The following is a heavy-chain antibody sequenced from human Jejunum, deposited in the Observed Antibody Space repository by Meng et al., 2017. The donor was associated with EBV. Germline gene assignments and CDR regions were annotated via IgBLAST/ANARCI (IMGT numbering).Heavy chain of an antibody. CDR2: IYHGGGT. D-gene: IGHD3-22*01. CDR3: AGNGYYALEY. V-gene: IGHV4-4*02. J-gene: IGHJ4*02. CDR1: GGSISDNDW. Sequence: QVQLQESGPRLEKPSGTLSLTCLVSGGSISDNDWWSWVRQPPGKGLEWLGEIYHGGGTNYNPSLESRVTISVDKSKNQFSLKLNSVTVADTAVYYCAGNGYYALEYWGPGILVTVSS.